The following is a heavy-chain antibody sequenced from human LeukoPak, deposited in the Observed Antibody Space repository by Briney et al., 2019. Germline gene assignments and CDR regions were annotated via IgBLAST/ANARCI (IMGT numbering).Heavy chain of an antibody. Sequence: SETLSLTCTVSGGSISSYYWSWIRQPPGKGLEWTGYIYYSGSTNYNPSLKRRVTISVDTSKNQFSLKLSSVTAADTAVYYCARHYIAAAGTEWFDPWGQGTLVTVSS. D-gene: IGHD6-13*01. V-gene: IGHV4-59*08. CDR1: GGSISSYY. CDR2: IYYSGST. CDR3: ARHYIAAAGTEWFDP. J-gene: IGHJ5*02.